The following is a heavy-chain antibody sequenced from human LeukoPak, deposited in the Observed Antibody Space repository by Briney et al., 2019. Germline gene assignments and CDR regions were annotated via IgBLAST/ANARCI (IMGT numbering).Heavy chain of an antibody. D-gene: IGHD3-10*01. CDR1: GFTFSNYW. CDR3: ARDSGSGSYVDY. J-gene: IGHJ4*02. CDR2: ISYDGSNK. Sequence: GGSLRLSCVVSGFTFSNYWMTWVRQAPGKGLEWVAVISYDGSNKYYADSVKGRFTISRDNSKNTLYLQMNSLRAEDTAVYYCARDSGSGSYVDYWGQGTLVTVSS. V-gene: IGHV3-30*03.